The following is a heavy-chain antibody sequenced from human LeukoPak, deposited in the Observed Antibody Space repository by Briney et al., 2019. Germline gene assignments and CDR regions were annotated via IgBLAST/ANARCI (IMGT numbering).Heavy chain of an antibody. CDR1: GFTFSSYG. J-gene: IGHJ4*02. CDR3: AKDACSGGSCYLDY. Sequence: PGGSLRLSCAASGFTFSSYGMHWVRQAPGKGLEWVAFIRYDGSNKYYADSVKGRFTISRDNSKNTLYLQVNSLRAEDTAVYYCAKDACSGGSCYLDYWGQGTLVTVSS. V-gene: IGHV3-30*02. CDR2: IRYDGSNK. D-gene: IGHD2-15*01.